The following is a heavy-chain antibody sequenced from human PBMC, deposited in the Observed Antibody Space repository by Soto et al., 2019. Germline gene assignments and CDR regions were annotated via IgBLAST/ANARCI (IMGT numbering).Heavy chain of an antibody. CDR2: ISGSGGST. J-gene: IGHJ6*02. D-gene: IGHD3-10*01. V-gene: IGHV3-23*01. CDR1: GFTFSSYA. Sequence: PGGSLRLSCAASGFTFSSYAMSWVRQAPGKGLEWVSAISGSGGSTYYADSVKGRFTISRDNSKNTLYLQMNSLRAEDTAVYYCAKAKSRLLWFGEDVYYGMDVWGQGTTVTVSS. CDR3: AKAKSRLLWFGEDVYYGMDV.